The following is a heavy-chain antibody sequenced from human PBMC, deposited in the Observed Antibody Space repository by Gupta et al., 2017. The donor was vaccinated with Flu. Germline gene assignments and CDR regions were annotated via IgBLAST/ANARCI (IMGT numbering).Heavy chain of an antibody. CDR1: EFHLRFYG. D-gene: IGHD5-24*01. V-gene: IGHV3-48*03. Sequence: EVKVEESGRDVVPAGGYLRLPCVSSEFHLRFYGLHWFPQAPRKGLEWISFISSSASKIFYADFAKGRFTISKDRAESSLFLQMNNLRDDDKAVYFCARGASRDGFETWGQGTLVSVSS. CDR2: ISSSASKI. CDR3: ARGASRDGFET. J-gene: IGHJ4*02.